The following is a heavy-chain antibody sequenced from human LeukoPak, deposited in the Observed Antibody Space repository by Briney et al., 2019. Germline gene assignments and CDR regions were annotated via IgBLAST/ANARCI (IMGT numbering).Heavy chain of an antibody. CDR2: MNPNSGNT. CDR1: GYTSTSYD. CDR3: ASSGWYVNAFDI. Sequence: ASVKVSCKASGYTSTSYDINWVRQATGQGLEWMGWMNPNSGNTGYAQKFQGRVTITRNTSISTAYMELSSLRSEDTAVYYCASSGWYVNAFDIWGQGTMVTVSS. J-gene: IGHJ3*02. V-gene: IGHV1-8*03. D-gene: IGHD6-19*01.